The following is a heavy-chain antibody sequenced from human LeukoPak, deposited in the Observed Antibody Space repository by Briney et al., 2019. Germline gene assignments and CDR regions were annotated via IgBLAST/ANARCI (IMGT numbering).Heavy chain of an antibody. Sequence: SETLYLTCTVSGGSISNYYWSWLRQPPGKALEWIGYIYYTGTTKYNPSLKSRPTISLDTSKNQFSLQLTAVTAADIFFFKQKTAYEIDVWGQGTTVTVSS. D-gene: IGHD2-21*01. CDR1: GGSISNYY. V-gene: IGHV4-59*01. J-gene: IGHJ6*02. CDR3: KTAYEIDV. CDR2: IYYTGTT.